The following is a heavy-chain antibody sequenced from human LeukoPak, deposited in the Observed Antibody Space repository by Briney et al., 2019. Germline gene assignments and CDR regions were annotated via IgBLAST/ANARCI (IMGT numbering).Heavy chain of an antibody. D-gene: IGHD3-10*01. CDR1: GYIFTNYG. CDR2: INVYNGHT. Sequence: ASVRVSCKTSGYIFTNYGVSWVRQAPGQGLEWMGWINVYNGHTIYAQEFQGRVTLTTDTSASTAHMDLRSLRSDDTAVYYCVRDSDHAPDYWGQGTLVTVSS. V-gene: IGHV1-18*01. J-gene: IGHJ4*02. CDR3: VRDSDHAPDY.